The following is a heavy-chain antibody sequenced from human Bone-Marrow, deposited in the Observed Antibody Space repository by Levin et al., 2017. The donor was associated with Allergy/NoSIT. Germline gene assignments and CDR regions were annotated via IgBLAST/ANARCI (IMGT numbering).Heavy chain of an antibody. CDR1: GGSISSSSYY. Sequence: SETLSLTCTVSGGSISSSSYYWGWIRQPPGKGLEWIGSIYYSGSTYYNPSLKSRVTISVDTSKNQFSLKLSSVTAADTAVYYCARHPLWESSGWYDGLVWFDPWGQGTLVTVSS. CDR2: IYYSGST. V-gene: IGHV4-39*01. J-gene: IGHJ5*02. D-gene: IGHD6-19*01. CDR3: ARHPLWESSGWYDGLVWFDP.